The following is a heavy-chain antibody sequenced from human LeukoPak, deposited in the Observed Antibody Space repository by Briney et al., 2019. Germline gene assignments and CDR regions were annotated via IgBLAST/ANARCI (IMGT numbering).Heavy chain of an antibody. D-gene: IGHD3-3*01. Sequence: SETLPLTCTVSGGSISSSSYYWGWIRQPPGKGLEWIGSIYYIGATHYNPSLKSRVTISVDTSKNQFSLKLSSVTAADTAVYYCARRFLEWLFIDYWGQGTLVTVSS. CDR2: IYYIGAT. J-gene: IGHJ4*02. CDR3: ARRFLEWLFIDY. V-gene: IGHV4-39*01. CDR1: GGSISSSSYY.